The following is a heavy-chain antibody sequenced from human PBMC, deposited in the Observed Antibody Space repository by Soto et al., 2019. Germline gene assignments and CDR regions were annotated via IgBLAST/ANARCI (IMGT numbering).Heavy chain of an antibody. D-gene: IGHD3-22*01. CDR1: GGSISSGDYY. CDR2: IYYSGST. Sequence: QVQLQESGPGLVKPSQTLSLTCTVSGGSISSGDYYWSWIRQPPGKGLEWIGYIYYSGSTYYNPSLTSRVTISVAPSKNQFSLKLSSVTAADTAVYYCARNNYYDTNRNAFDIWGQGTMVTGSS. V-gene: IGHV4-30-4*01. J-gene: IGHJ3*02. CDR3: ARNNYYDTNRNAFDI.